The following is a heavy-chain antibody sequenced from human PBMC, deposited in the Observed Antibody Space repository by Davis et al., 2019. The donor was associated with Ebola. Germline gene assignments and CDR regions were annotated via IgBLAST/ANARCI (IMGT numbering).Heavy chain of an antibody. CDR3: ARGWLRTGLDI. CDR1: GDSMSRNIPA. Sequence: PSETLSLTCAISGDSMSRNIPAWNWIRQSPSRGLEWLGRTYYNSEWYNDYAVSVKSRIIINPDTSKNQFSLQLSSVTPEDTAVYYCARGWLRTGLDIWGQGTMVIVSS. CDR2: TYYNSEWYN. V-gene: IGHV6-1*01. D-gene: IGHD5-24*01. J-gene: IGHJ3*02.